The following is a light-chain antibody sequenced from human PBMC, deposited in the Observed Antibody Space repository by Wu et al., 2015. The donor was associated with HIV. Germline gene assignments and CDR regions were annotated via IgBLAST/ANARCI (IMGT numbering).Light chain of an antibody. CDR3: QQLNSYPPT. CDR2: AAS. J-gene: IGKJ4*01. V-gene: IGKV1-9*01. CDR1: HRVSNF. Sequence: DIQLTQSPSFLSASVGDRVTITCRASHRVSNFLAWFQQKPREAPKLLIYAASILQSGVPSRFSGSGSGTDFTLTITGLQPEDFATYFCQQLNSYPPTFGGGTKLEVK.